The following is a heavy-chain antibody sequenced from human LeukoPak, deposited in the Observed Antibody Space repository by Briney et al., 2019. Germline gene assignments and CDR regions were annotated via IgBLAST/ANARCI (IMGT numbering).Heavy chain of an antibody. CDR1: GYSFTSYW. J-gene: IGHJ4*02. V-gene: IGHV5-51*01. D-gene: IGHD3-10*01. CDR2: IYPGDSDT. Sequence: GESLKISCKGSGYSFTSYWIGWVRQMPGKGLEWMRIIYPGDSDTRYSPSFQGQVTISADKSISTVYLQWSSLKASDTAMYYCARRGFGELTANDYWGQGTLVTVSS. CDR3: ARRGFGELTANDY.